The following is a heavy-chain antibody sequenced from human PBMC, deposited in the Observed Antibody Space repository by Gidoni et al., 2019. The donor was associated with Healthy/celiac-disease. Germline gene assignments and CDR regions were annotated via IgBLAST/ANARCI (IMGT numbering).Heavy chain of an antibody. D-gene: IGHD3-16*01. J-gene: IGHJ4*02. Sequence: QVQLVQSGAEVKKPGASVKVSCKVSGYTLSELSMHWVRQAPGKGLGWMGGFDPEDGETIYSQKFQGRVTMTEDTSTDTAYMELSSLRSEDTAVYYCATVAYDYVWGSYFPKFDYWGQGTLVTVSS. CDR1: GYTLSELS. V-gene: IGHV1-24*01. CDR3: ATVAYDYVWGSYFPKFDY. CDR2: FDPEDGET.